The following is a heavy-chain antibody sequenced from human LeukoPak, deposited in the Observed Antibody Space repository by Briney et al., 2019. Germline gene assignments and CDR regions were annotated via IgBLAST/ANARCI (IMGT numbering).Heavy chain of an antibody. D-gene: IGHD6-13*01. CDR3: ARGLVVYSSSWHTSADAFDI. J-gene: IGHJ3*02. CDR2: INHSGST. V-gene: IGHV4-34*01. CDR1: GGSFSGYY. Sequence: SETLSLTCAVYGGSFSGYYWSWIRQPPGKGLEWIGEINHSGSTNYNPSLKSRVTISVDTSKNQFSLKLSSVTAADTAVYYCARGLVVYSSSWHTSADAFDIWGQGTMVTVSS.